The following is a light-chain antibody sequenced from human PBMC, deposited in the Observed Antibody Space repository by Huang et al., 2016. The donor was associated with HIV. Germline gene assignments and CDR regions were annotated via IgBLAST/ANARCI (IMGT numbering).Light chain of an antibody. CDR3: QQSYSTPLT. J-gene: IGKJ4*01. CDR1: QSIRTF. V-gene: IGKV1-39*01. Sequence: DIQMTQSPSSLSASVGDRVTITCRASQSIRTFLNWYQQKPGKAPKVLIYAASSLQSGVPSRFSGGGSGTDFTLTISSLQPEDFATYYCQQSYSTPLTFGGGTKVEIK. CDR2: AAS.